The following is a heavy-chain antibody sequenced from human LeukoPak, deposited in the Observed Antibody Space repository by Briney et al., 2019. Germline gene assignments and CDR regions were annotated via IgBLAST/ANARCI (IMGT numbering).Heavy chain of an antibody. D-gene: IGHD3-3*02. Sequence: GESLKISCKGSGYSFSTYWISWVRQMPGKGLEWMGRIDPSASYTYYSPSFQGHVTISADKSISTAYLQWSGLKASDTAIYYCARHFYSNSLGYWGQGTMVTVCS. CDR1: GYSFSTYW. CDR3: ARHFYSNSLGY. J-gene: IGHJ4*02. CDR2: IDPSASYT. V-gene: IGHV5-10-1*01.